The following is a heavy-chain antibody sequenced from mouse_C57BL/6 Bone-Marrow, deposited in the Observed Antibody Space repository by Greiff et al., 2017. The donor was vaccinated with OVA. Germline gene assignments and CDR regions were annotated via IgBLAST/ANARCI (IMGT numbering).Heavy chain of an antibody. Sequence: EVKLVESEGGLVQPGSSMKLSCTASGFTFSDYYMAWVRQVPEKGLEWVANINYDGSSTYYLDSLKSRFIISRDNAKNILYLQMSSLKSEDTATYYGAREGRYNWYFDVWGTGTTVTVSS. J-gene: IGHJ1*03. CDR1: GFTFSDYY. CDR3: AREGRYNWYFDV. D-gene: IGHD2-14*01. CDR2: INYDGSST. V-gene: IGHV5-16*01.